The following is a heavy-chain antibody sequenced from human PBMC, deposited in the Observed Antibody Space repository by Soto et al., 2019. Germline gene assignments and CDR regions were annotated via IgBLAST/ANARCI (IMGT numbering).Heavy chain of an antibody. J-gene: IGHJ4*02. CDR2: IKSWSDGGTT. CDR1: GFTFKNAW. D-gene: IGHD1-1*01. CDR3: TTGTTVAKYYFDF. V-gene: IGHV3-15*01. Sequence: EGQLVESGGGLVEPGETLRLSCAASGFTFKNAWMSWVRQAPGKGLEWVGRIKSWSDGGTTDYGARVKGRFSISRDDAKNTLSLQMNSLRTEDTAVYYCTTGTTVAKYYFDFWGQGTLVTVSS.